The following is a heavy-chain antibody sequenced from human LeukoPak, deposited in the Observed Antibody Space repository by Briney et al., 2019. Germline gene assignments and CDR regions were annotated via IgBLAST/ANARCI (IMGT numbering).Heavy chain of an antibody. CDR2: IYPGDSDT. CDR3: ARGPDGPTRFDF. D-gene: IGHD1-1*01. Sequence: GESLKFSCKGSGYSFTNYWIRWVRQIRGKGLKLLAIIYPGDSDTRYSPSVQGQVTISADKSISTAYLQWSSLKASDTAMYYCARGPDGPTRFDFWGQGTLVTVSS. J-gene: IGHJ4*02. V-gene: IGHV5-51*01. CDR1: GYSFTNYW.